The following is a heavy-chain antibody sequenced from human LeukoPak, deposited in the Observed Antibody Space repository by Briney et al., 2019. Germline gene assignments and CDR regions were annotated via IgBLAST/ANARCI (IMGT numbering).Heavy chain of an antibody. V-gene: IGHV3-33*06. CDR3: AKALTTVVVPTATPFDY. CDR1: GYTFSRHG. D-gene: IGHD2-2*01. CDR2: VWYDGRNR. Sequence: GRSLTLSCAASGYTFSRHGIHWVRQAPGKGLEWVAVVWYDGRNRDYADSVKGRFTISKDNSNNMVFLQMNSLRAEDTAIYYCAKALTTVVVPTATPFDYWGQGALVTVSS. J-gene: IGHJ4*02.